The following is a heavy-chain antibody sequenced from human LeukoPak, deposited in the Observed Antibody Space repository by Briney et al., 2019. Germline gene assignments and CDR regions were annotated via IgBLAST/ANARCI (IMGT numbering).Heavy chain of an antibody. Sequence: GGSLRLSCAASGFTFSSYAMSWVRPAPGKGLEWVSAISGSGGSTYYADSVKGRFTISRDNSKNTLYLQMNSLRAEDTAVYYCAKDNPGLIYYYMDVWGKGTTVTVSS. J-gene: IGHJ6*03. CDR3: AKDNPGLIYYYMDV. V-gene: IGHV3-23*01. CDR2: ISGSGGST. CDR1: GFTFSSYA. D-gene: IGHD1-14*01.